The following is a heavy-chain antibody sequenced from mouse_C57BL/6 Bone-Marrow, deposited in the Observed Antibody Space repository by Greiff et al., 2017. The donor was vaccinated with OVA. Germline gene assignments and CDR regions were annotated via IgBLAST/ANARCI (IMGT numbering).Heavy chain of an antibody. D-gene: IGHD1-1*01. J-gene: IGHJ4*01. CDR3: ARNSLLQRSEDAMDY. V-gene: IGHV2-9-1*01. CDR1: GFSLTSYA. CDR2: IWTGGGT. Sequence: VHLVESGPGLVAPSQSLSITCTVSGFSLTSYAISWVRQPPGKGLEWLGVIWTGGGTNYNSALKSRLSTSKDNSKSQVCLKMNSLQTDDTARYYCARNSLLQRSEDAMDYWGQGTSVTVSS.